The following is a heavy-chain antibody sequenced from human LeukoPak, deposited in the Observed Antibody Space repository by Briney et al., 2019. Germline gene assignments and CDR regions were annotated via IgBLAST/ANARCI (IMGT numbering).Heavy chain of an antibody. J-gene: IGHJ4*02. CDR2: ISYDGSNK. V-gene: IGHV3-30*18. Sequence: GGSLRLSCAASGFTFSSYSMHWVRQAPGKGLEWVAVISYDGSNKYYADSVKGRFTISRDNSKNTLYLQMNSLRAEDTAVYYCAKRDFDYWGQGTLVTVSS. CDR1: GFTFSSYS. CDR3: AKRDFDY.